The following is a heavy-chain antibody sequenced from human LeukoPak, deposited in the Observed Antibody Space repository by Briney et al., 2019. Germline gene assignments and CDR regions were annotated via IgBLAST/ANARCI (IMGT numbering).Heavy chain of an antibody. CDR1: GFTFSSYA. V-gene: IGHV3-23*01. D-gene: IGHD3-10*01. CDR2: ISGSGGST. Sequence: PGGSLRLSCAASGFTFSSYAMSWVRQAPGKGLEWVSAISGSGGSTYYADSVKGRFTISRDNSKNTLYLQMNSRRAEDTAVYYCAKTIGPHGSGSPKGFDYWGQGTLVTVSS. J-gene: IGHJ4*02. CDR3: AKTIGPHGSGSPKGFDY.